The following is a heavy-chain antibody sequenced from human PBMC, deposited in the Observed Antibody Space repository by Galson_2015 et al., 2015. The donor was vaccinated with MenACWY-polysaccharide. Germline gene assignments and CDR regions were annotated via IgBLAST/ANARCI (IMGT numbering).Heavy chain of an antibody. CDR1: GFTFSYYN. Sequence: SLRLSCAASGFTFSYYNMDWVRQAPGKGLEWVSYISSNSSTIYYAESVKGRFTISRDNANNSLYLQMNSLRDEDTAVYYCARDNMVAGAVDIWGQGTMVTVSS. CDR2: ISSNSSTI. CDR3: ARDNMVAGAVDI. V-gene: IGHV3-48*02. D-gene: IGHD5-12*01. J-gene: IGHJ3*02.